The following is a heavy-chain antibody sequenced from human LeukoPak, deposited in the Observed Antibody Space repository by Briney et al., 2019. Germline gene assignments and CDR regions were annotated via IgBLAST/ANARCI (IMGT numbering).Heavy chain of an antibody. CDR1: GYSFTSYA. V-gene: IGHV1-3*01. D-gene: IGHD1-26*01. Sequence: ASVKVSCKASGYSFTSYAIHWVRQAPGQRLEWMGWISAGNGNTKYSQNFQGRVTFISNTSATTAFMELSSLRSEDAAVYYCARDSGSGNNDYWGQGTLVTVSS. CDR2: ISAGNGNT. CDR3: ARDSGSGNNDY. J-gene: IGHJ4*02.